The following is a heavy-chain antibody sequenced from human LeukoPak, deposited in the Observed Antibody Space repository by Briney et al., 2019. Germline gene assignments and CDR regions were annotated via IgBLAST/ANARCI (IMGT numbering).Heavy chain of an antibody. V-gene: IGHV3-48*03. CDR3: AREGYCRDDTCLSYDAFDI. CDR2: ISSRATNI. D-gene: IGHD2-15*01. CDR1: GFTFDDYG. Sequence: GGSLRLSCAASGFTFDDYGMSWVRQAPGKGLEWVSYISSRATNIYYADCVKGRFTISRDNAKNSLYLQMNSLRAEDTAVYYCAREGYCRDDTCLSYDAFDIWGQGTMVTVSS. J-gene: IGHJ3*02.